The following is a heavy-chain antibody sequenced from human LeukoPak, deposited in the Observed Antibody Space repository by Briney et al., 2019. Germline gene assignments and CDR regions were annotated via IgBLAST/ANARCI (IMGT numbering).Heavy chain of an antibody. CDR1: GYTFTGYY. Sequence: GASVKVSCKASGYTFTGYYMHWVRQAPGQGLEWMGWINPNSGGTNYAQKFQGRVTMTRDTSISTAYMELSRLRSDDTAVYYCARGRPIVPLGGDYWGQGTLVTVSS. CDR2: INPNSGGT. D-gene: IGHD1-26*01. V-gene: IGHV1-2*02. J-gene: IGHJ4*02. CDR3: ARGRPIVPLGGDY.